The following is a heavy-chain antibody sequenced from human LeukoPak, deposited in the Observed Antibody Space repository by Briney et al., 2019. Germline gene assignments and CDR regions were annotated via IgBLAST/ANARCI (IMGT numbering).Heavy chain of an antibody. V-gene: IGHV3-23*01. J-gene: IGHJ4*02. CDR1: GFTFSSYA. CDR3: ARDWTYSSSWYGGDY. Sequence: GGSLRLSCAASGFTFSSYAMSWVRQAPGKGLEWVSAISGSGGSTYYADSVKGRFTISRDNSKNTLYLQMNSLRAEDTAVYYCARDWTYSSSWYGGDYWGQGTLVTVSS. CDR2: ISGSGGST. D-gene: IGHD6-13*01.